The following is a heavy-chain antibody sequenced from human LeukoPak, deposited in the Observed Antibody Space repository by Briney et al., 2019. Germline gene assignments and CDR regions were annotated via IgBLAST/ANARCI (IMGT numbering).Heavy chain of an antibody. CDR2: IYYSGST. D-gene: IGHD1-20*01. V-gene: IGHV4-39*07. CDR3: ARDNLRGMDV. Sequence: SETLSLTCTVSGGSISSSSYYWGWIRQPPGKGLEWIGSIYYSGSTYYNPSLKSRVTISVDTSKNQFSLKLSSVTAADTAVYYCARDNLRGMDVWGQGTTVTVSS. CDR1: GGSISSSSYY. J-gene: IGHJ6*02.